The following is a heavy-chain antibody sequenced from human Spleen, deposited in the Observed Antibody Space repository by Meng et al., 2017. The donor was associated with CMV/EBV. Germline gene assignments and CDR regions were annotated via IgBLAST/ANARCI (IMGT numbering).Heavy chain of an antibody. CDR2: INPNSGDT. V-gene: IGHV1-2*02. Sequence: ASVKVSCKASGYTFTSYYMHWVRQAPGQGLEWMGWINPNSGDTHYAQKFQGRVTMTRDTSISTAFMDLNRLRSDDTAMYYCARELGTYYLFLDNWGQGTLVTVSS. CDR1: GYTFTSYY. J-gene: IGHJ4*02. D-gene: IGHD1-26*01. CDR3: ARELGTYYLFLDN.